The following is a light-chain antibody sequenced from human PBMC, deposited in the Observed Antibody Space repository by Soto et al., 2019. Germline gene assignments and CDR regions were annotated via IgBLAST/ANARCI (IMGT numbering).Light chain of an antibody. J-gene: IGKJ1*01. CDR3: QQYGSSPWT. CDR1: QTIRSNY. CDR2: GAS. V-gene: IGKV3-20*01. Sequence: ETVLTQSTGTLSLSPGERATLSCRASQTIRSNYLAWYRQTPGQAPRLLIYGASNRATGIADRFSGSGSGTDFTVILSRLEPEDFALYYCQQYGSSPWTFGQGTKFEI.